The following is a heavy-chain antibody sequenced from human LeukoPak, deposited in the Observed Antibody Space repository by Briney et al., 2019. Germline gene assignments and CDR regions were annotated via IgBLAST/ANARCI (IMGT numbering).Heavy chain of an antibody. CDR3: AKGRAITMLDAFDI. J-gene: IGHJ3*02. Sequence: AGGSLGLSCAASGFTLSSYAMSWVRQAPGKGLEWVSAISGSGGSTYYADSVKGRFTISRDNSKNTLYLQMNSLRAEDTAVYYCAKGRAITMLDAFDIWGQGAMVTVSS. CDR2: ISGSGGST. D-gene: IGHD3-10*01. CDR1: GFTLSSYA. V-gene: IGHV3-23*01.